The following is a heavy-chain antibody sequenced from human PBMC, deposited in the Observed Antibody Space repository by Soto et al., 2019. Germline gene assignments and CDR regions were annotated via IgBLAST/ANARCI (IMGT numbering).Heavy chain of an antibody. CDR2: IIPIFGTA. CDR1: GGTFSSYA. D-gene: IGHD3-22*01. Sequence: QVQLVQSGAEVKKPGSSVKVSCKASGGTFSSYAISWVRQAPGQGLEWMGGIIPIFGTANYAQKFQGRVTITADEFTSTAYMELSSLRSEDTAVYYCARDYYDSSGYYDDAFDIWGQGTMVTVSS. CDR3: ARDYYDSSGYYDDAFDI. V-gene: IGHV1-69*01. J-gene: IGHJ3*02.